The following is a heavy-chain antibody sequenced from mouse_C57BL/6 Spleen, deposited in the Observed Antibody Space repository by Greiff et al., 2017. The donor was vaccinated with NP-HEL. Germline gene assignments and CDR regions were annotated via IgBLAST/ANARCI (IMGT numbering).Heavy chain of an antibody. J-gene: IGHJ4*01. V-gene: IGHV5-17*01. CDR3: ARRRLRQDAMDY. CDR2: ISSGSSTI. D-gene: IGHD2-4*01. CDR1: GFTFSDYG. Sequence: EVKLVESGGGLVKPGGSLKLSCAASGFTFSDYGLHWVRQAPEKGLEWVAYISSGSSTIYYADTVKGRFTISRDNAKNTLFLQMTSLRSEDTAMYYCARRRLRQDAMDYWGQGTSVTVSS.